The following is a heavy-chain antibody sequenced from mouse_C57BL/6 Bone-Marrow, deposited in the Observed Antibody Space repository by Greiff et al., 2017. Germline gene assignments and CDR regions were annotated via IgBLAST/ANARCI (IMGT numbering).Heavy chain of an antibody. CDR3: AREGDCHWYFDV. CDR2: IYPRSGNT. Sequence: QVQLQQSGAELARPGASVKLSCKASGYTFTSYGISWVKQRTGQGLEWIGEIYPRSGNTYYNEKFKGTATLTAAKSSSTAYMELRSLTSEDSAVYFCAREGDCHWYFDVWGTGTTVTVSS. CDR1: GYTFTSYG. J-gene: IGHJ1*03. V-gene: IGHV1-81*01.